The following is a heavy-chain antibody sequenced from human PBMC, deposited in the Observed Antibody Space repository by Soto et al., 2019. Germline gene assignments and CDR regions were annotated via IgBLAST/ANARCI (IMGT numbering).Heavy chain of an antibody. CDR1: GSTFSGHA. CDR2: INAKGDTT. Sequence: EMQVVESGGGLVQPGGSLRLSCAASGSTFSGHAIHWVRQAPGKGLEIASTINAKGDTTYYANSVKGRFSISRDNSKNTLSLQMGSLRGEDTAVYYCARDTADGMDVWGQGTTVIVSS. CDR3: ARDTADGMDV. V-gene: IGHV3-64*01. D-gene: IGHD2-21*02. J-gene: IGHJ6*02.